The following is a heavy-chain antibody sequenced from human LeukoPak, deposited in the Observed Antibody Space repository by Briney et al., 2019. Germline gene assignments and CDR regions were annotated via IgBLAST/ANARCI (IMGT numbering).Heavy chain of an antibody. J-gene: IGHJ4*02. D-gene: IGHD3-22*01. CDR2: IYYSGST. V-gene: IGHV4-61*01. CDR1: GGSVSSGSYY. CDR3: ASGYYYREIDY. Sequence: SETLSLTCTVSGGSVSSGSYYWSWIRQPPGKGLEWIGYIYYSGSTNYNPSLKSRATISVDTSKNQFSLKLSSVTAADTAVYYCASGYYYREIDYWGQGTLVTVSS.